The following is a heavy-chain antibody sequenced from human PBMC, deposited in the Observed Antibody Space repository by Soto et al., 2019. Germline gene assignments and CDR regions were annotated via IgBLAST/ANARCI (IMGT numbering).Heavy chain of an antibody. Sequence: PSETLSLTCAVSGGSISSGGYSWSWIRQPPGKGLEWIGYIYHSGSTYYNPSLKSRVTISVDRSKNQFSLKLSSVTAADTAVYYCARVLPPIYGSGTFSRYVGWFDPWGQGTLVTVSS. CDR2: IYHSGST. J-gene: IGHJ5*02. V-gene: IGHV4-30-2*01. CDR1: GGSISSGGYS. CDR3: ARVLPPIYGSGTFSRYVGWFDP. D-gene: IGHD3-10*01.